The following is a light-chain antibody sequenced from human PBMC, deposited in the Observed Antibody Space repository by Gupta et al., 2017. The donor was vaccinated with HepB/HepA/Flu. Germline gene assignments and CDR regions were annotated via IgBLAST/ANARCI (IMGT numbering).Light chain of an antibody. CDR1: QSVSSY. V-gene: IGKV3-11*01. CDR3: QQRSNWPPT. J-gene: IGKJ4*01. Sequence: EIVLTQSPATLSLSPGERATLSCRASQSVSSYLAWYQQKPGQAPRLLIYEASNRAIGIPARFSGSGSGTDFTLTISSLEPEDFAVYYCQQRSNWPPTFGGGTKVEIK. CDR2: EAS.